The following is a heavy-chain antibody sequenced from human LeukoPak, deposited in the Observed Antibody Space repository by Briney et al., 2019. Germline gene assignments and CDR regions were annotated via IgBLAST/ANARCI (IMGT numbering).Heavy chain of an antibody. J-gene: IGHJ6*02. CDR1: GFTFSSYS. D-gene: IGHD6-13*01. CDR2: ISSSSSYI. V-gene: IGHV3-21*01. CDR3: ARASSRAESYYYYYGMDV. Sequence: PGGSLRLSCAACGFTFSSYSMNWVRQAPGKGLEWVSSISSSSSYIYYADSVKGRFAISRDNAKNSLYLQMNSLRAEDTAVYYCARASSRAESYYYYYGMDVWGQGTTVTVSS.